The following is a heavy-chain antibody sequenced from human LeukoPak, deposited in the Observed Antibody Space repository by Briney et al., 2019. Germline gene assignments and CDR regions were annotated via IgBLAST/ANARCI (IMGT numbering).Heavy chain of an antibody. D-gene: IGHD3-10*01. J-gene: IGHJ6*02. Sequence: GRSLRLSCAASGFTLSSYAMHWVRQAPGKGLEWVAVISYDGSNKYYADSVKGRFTISRDNSKNTLYLQMNSLRAEDTAVYYCARERTGSMVRGVKQPGGHYYYYYGMDVWGQGTTVTVSS. CDR3: ARERTGSMVRGVKQPGGHYYYYYGMDV. V-gene: IGHV3-30-3*01. CDR2: ISYDGSNK. CDR1: GFTLSSYA.